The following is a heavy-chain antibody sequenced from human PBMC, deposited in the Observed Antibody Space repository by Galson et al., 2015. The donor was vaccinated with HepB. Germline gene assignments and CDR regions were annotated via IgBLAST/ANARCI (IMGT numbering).Heavy chain of an antibody. Sequence: SLRLSCAAWGFSVDTNYMIWVRQAPGKGLEWVSVMYAGGSTNYADSVKGRFTISRDDSRNTLYLQMNNLRPEDTAVYYCARSPFTASLWDYWGRGTLVTVSS. CDR2: MYAGGST. CDR1: GFSVDTNY. V-gene: IGHV3-53*01. D-gene: IGHD2-2*01. J-gene: IGHJ4*02. CDR3: ARSPFTASLWDY.